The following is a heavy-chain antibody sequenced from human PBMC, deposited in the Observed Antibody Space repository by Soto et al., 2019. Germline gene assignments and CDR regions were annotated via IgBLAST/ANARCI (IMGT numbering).Heavy chain of an antibody. CDR2: IYYSGST. CDR1: GGSISSYC. J-gene: IGHJ6*03. CDR3: ARGGVDCTNGVCYTYYYYYMDV. V-gene: IGHV4-59*01. Sequence: SETLSLTCSVFGGSISSYCCSCIRQPPGKGLERIGYIYYSGSTNYNPSLKSRVTISVDTSKNQFSLKLSSVTAADTAVYYCARGGVDCTNGVCYTYYYYYMDVWGKGTTVTVSS. D-gene: IGHD2-8*01.